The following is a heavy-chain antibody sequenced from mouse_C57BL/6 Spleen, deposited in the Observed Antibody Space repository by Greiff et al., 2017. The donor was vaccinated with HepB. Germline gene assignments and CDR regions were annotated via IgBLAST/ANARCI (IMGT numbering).Heavy chain of an antibody. D-gene: IGHD1-1*01. Sequence: DVKLQESGPGLVKPSQSLSLTCSVTGYSITSGYYWNWIRRFPGNKLEWMGYISYDGSNNYNPSLKNRISITRDTSKNQFFLKLNSVTTEDTATYYCARVGYGRDYAMDYWGQGTSVTVSS. V-gene: IGHV3-6*01. CDR1: GYSITSGYY. CDR3: ARVGYGRDYAMDY. CDR2: ISYDGSN. J-gene: IGHJ4*01.